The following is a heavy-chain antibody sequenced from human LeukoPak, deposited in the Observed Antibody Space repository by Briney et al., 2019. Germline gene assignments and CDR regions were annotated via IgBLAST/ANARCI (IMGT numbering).Heavy chain of an antibody. CDR1: GFTFSNYV. CDR3: ARKPLSYSDYKVDY. Sequence: GGPLRLSCAASGFTFSNYVMHWVRQAPGKGLEWVAVIWYDGSNKYYADSVKGRFTIFRDNSKNTLHLQMNSLRAEDTAVYYCARKPLSYSDYKVDYWGQGTLVTVSS. CDR2: IWYDGSNK. D-gene: IGHD4-11*01. J-gene: IGHJ4*02. V-gene: IGHV3-33*01.